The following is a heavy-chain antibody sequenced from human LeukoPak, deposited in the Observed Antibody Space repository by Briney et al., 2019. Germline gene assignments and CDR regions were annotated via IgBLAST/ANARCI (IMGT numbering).Heavy chain of an antibody. CDR2: IYYSGST. CDR3: ARLRRNIANH. V-gene: IGHV4-39*01. J-gene: IGHJ5*02. CDR1: RGSISSYY. Sequence: PSKTLSLTCTVSRGSISSYYWRWIHQPPGKGLEWIGSIYYSGSTYYNPSLKSRVTVSVDTSKNQFSLKLSSVTAADTAVYYCARLRRNIANHWGQGTLVTVSS. D-gene: IGHD2/OR15-2a*01.